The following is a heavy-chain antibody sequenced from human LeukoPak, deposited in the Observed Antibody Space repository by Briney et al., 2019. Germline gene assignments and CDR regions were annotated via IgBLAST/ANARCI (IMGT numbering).Heavy chain of an antibody. CDR1: GGTLTNHA. J-gene: IGHJ2*01. D-gene: IGHD2-8*01. CDR2: IIPVAGTT. Sequence: GASGKLSCKAAGGTLTNHAVSWGRHAPGQGLGWMGGIIPVAGTTTYAQKFQGRGTTTTAESTSTVYMVLSILRSADTAAYSCCTSVHRRPPHYWYLVISGRGTLVAVSS. CDR3: CTSVHRRPPHYWYLVI. V-gene: IGHV1-69*05.